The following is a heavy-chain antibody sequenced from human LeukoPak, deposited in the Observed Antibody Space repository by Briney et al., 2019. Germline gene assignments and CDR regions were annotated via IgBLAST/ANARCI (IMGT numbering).Heavy chain of an antibody. CDR2: INHSGST. V-gene: IGHV4-34*01. CDR3: AGAVGALLTWAF. CDR1: GGSFSGYY. J-gene: IGHJ4*02. Sequence: SETLSLTCAVYGGSFSGYYWSWIRQPPGKGLEWIGEINHSGSTNYSPSLKSRVTMSVDTSKNEFSLKLSSVTAADTAVYYCAGAVGALLTWAFWGQGTLVTVSS. D-gene: IGHD1-26*01.